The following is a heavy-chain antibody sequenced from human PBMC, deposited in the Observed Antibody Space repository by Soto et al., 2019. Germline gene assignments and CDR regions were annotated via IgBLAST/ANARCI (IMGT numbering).Heavy chain of an antibody. J-gene: IGHJ6*02. Sequence: QVRLEESGPGLVKPSETLSLICSVSGGSVNNANYFWNWIRHHPENGLEWIGYIYYSGSTRYNPSCKTRATLSIDTSKNHFSLRLNSVTVADTAVYFCARDADYGGSRGGMDVWGRGTTVTVSS. CDR3: ARDADYGGSRGGMDV. V-gene: IGHV4-31*03. CDR1: GGSVNNANYF. CDR2: IYYSGST. D-gene: IGHD4-17*01.